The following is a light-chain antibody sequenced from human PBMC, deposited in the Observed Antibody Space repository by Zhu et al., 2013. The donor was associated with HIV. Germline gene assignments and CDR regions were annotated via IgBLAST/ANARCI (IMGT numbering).Light chain of an antibody. CDR3: AAWDDSLKGHVV. CDR1: SSNIGSNT. CDR2: HNN. Sequence: QSVLTQPPSASGTPGQRVTISCSGSSSNIGSNTVHWYQQVPGTAPKLLISHNNQRPSGVPDRFSGSKSGTSASLAISGLQSEDEADYYCAAWDDSLKGHVVFGGGTKVTVL. J-gene: IGLJ2*01. V-gene: IGLV1-44*01.